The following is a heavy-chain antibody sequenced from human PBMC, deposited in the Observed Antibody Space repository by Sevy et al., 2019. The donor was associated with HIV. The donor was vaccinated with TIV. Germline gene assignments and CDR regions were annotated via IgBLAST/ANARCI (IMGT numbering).Heavy chain of an antibody. CDR2: IGGRGSAT. CDR1: GFTFNTYA. Sequence: GGSLTLSCGASGFTFNTYAMSWVRQTPRKGLEWVASIGGRGSATIYADSVKGRFTISRDNSRNILYLQLNSLRVEDSALYYCAKHFIPDISDGWFFDVLGRGTLVTVSS. D-gene: IGHD3-9*01. CDR3: AKHFIPDISDGWFFDV. J-gene: IGHJ2*01. V-gene: IGHV3-23*01.